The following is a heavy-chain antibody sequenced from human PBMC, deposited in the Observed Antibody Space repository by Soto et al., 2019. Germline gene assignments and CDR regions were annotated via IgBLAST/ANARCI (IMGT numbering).Heavy chain of an antibody. CDR3: ARAYNHSKTGLDY. CDR2: IYSGGST. Sequence: PGGSLRLSCAASGFTVSSNYMSWVRQAPGKGLEWVSVIYSGGSTYYADSMKGRFTISRDNSKNTLYLQMNSLRAEDTAVYYCARAYNHSKTGLDYWGQGTLVTVSS. D-gene: IGHD1-20*01. J-gene: IGHJ4*02. CDR1: GFTVSSNY. V-gene: IGHV3-66*01.